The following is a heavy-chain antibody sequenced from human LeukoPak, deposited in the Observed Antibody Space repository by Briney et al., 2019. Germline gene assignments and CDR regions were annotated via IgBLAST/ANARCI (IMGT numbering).Heavy chain of an antibody. CDR1: GGSISSGGYY. CDR2: IYYSGST. Sequence: SQTLSLTCTVSGGSISSGGYYWSWIRQHPGKGLEWIGYIYYSGSTYYNPSLKSRVTISVDTSKNQFSLKLSSVTAADTAVYYCARERRYCSSTSCYRGDYYYGVDVWGQGTTVTVSS. V-gene: IGHV4-31*03. CDR3: ARERRYCSSTSCYRGDYYYGVDV. D-gene: IGHD2-2*01. J-gene: IGHJ6*02.